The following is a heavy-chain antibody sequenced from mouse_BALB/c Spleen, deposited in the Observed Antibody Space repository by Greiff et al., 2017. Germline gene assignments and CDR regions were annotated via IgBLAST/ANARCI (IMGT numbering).Heavy chain of an antibody. V-gene: IGHV5-9-4*01. Sequence: EVKLMESGGGLVKPGGSLKLSCAASGFTFSSYAMSWVRQSPEKRLEWVAEISSGGSYTYYPDTVTGRFTITRDNAKNTLYLEMSSLRSEDTAMYYCARDGYDEGAFAYWGQGTLVTVSA. CDR1: GFTFSSYA. CDR3: ARDGYDEGAFAY. J-gene: IGHJ3*01. CDR2: ISSGGSYT. D-gene: IGHD2-2*01.